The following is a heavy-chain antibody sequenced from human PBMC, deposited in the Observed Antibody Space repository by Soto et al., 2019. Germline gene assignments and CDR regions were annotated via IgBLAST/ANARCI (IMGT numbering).Heavy chain of an antibody. CDR3: ARDLSPHFHGLAV. Sequence: EVQLVESGGGLVQPGGSLRLSCAASGFTFSDYYMNWVRQAPGKGLEWVGRSRNKANSYTKEYAASVRGRFTISRDDSKNSLYLHMHSLRTEDTAVYYCARDLSPHFHGLAVWGQGTTVTVSS. J-gene: IGHJ6*02. CDR1: GFTFSDYY. CDR2: SRNKANSYTK. V-gene: IGHV3-72*01.